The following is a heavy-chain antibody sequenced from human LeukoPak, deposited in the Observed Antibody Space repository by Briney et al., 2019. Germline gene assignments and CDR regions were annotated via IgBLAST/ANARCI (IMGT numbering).Heavy chain of an antibody. V-gene: IGHV4-34*01. CDR2: INHSGST. D-gene: IGHD3-10*01. Sequence: SETLSLTCAVYGGSFSGYYWSWIRQPPGKGLEWIGEINHSGSTNYNPSLKGRVTISVDTSKNQFSLKLSSVTAADTAVYYCARTMVRGVIVRTSWFDPWGQGTLVTVSS. CDR3: ARTMVRGVIVRTSWFDP. CDR1: GGSFSGYY. J-gene: IGHJ5*02.